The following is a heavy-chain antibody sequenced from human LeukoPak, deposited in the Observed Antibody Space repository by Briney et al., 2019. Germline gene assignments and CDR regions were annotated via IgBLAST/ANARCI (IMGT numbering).Heavy chain of an antibody. CDR3: AELGITMIGGV. V-gene: IGHV3-21*01. Sequence: GGSLRLSCAASGFTFSSYSMNWVRQAPGKGLEWVSSISSSSRYIYYADSMKGRFTISRDNSKNTLYLQMNSLRAEDTAVYYCAELGITMIGGVWGKGTTVTISS. J-gene: IGHJ6*04. CDR2: ISSSSRYI. D-gene: IGHD3-10*02. CDR1: GFTFSSYS.